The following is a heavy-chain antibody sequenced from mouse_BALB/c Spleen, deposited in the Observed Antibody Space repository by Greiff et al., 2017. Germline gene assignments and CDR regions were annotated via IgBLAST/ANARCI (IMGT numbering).Heavy chain of an antibody. CDR2: ISSGSSTI. CDR3: ARSGDYDGYWYFDV. D-gene: IGHD2-4*01. V-gene: IGHV5-17*02. CDR1: GFTFSSFG. J-gene: IGHJ1*01. Sequence: EVHLVESGGGLVQPGGSRKLSCAASGFTFSSFGMHWVRQAPEKGLEWVAYISSGSSTIYYADTVKGRFTISRDNPKNTLFLQMTSLRSEDTAMYYCARSGDYDGYWYFDVWGAGTTVTVSS.